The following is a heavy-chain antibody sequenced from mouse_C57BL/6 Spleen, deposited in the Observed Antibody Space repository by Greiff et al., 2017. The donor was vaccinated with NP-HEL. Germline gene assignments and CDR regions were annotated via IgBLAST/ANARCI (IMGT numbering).Heavy chain of an antibody. Sequence: VQLQQSGTVLARPGASVKMSCKTSGYTFTSYWMHWVKQRPGPGLEWIGAIYPGNSDTSYNQKVKGKAKLTAVTSAGTAYMGLSSLTNEDSAVYYCTREESTGYSHAWFAYWGQGTLVTVSA. CDR2: IYPGNSDT. V-gene: IGHV1-5*01. CDR1: GYTFTSYW. J-gene: IGHJ3*01. D-gene: IGHD3-1*01. CDR3: TREESTGYSHAWFAY.